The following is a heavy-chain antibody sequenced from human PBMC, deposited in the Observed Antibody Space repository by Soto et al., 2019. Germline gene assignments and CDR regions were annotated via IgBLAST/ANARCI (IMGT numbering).Heavy chain of an antibody. Sequence: QVQLVQSGAEVKKPGASVKVSCKASGYTFTSYAMHWVRQAPGQRLEWMGWINAGNGNTKYSQKFQGRVTITRDTSASTAYMELSSLRSEDTAVCYCAGGYSRESGFDYWGQGTLVTVSS. V-gene: IGHV1-3*01. CDR2: INAGNGNT. D-gene: IGHD1-20*01. J-gene: IGHJ4*02. CDR3: AGGYSRESGFDY. CDR1: GYTFTSYA.